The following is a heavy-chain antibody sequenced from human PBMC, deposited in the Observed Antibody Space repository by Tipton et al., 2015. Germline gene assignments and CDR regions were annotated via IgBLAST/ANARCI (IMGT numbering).Heavy chain of an antibody. Sequence: LRLSCAVSAYSISSDYYWGWIRQPPGKGLEWIGSISHSGNTYYNPSLKSRVTMSRDTSKNQFSLKLTSVTAADTAVSYCACQDYDSLTRDYQTVDYWGQGTLVTVSS. J-gene: IGHJ4*02. CDR3: ACQDYDSLTRDYQTVDY. D-gene: IGHD3-9*01. V-gene: IGHV4-38-2*01. CDR1: AYSISSDYY. CDR2: ISHSGNT.